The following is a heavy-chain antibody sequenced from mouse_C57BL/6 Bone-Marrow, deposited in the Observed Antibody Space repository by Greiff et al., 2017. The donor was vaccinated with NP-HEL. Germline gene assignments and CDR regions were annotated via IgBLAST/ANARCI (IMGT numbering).Heavy chain of an antibody. V-gene: IGHV1-59*01. Sequence: QVQLQQPGAELVRPGTSVKLSCKASGYTFTSYWMHWVKQRPGQGLEWIGVIYPSDSDTNYNQKFKGKATLTVDKSSSTAYMQLSSLTSEDSAVYYCARRVNWYCDV. CDR3: ARRVNWYCDV. J-gene: IGHJ1*01. CDR2: IYPSDSDT. CDR1: GYTFTSYW.